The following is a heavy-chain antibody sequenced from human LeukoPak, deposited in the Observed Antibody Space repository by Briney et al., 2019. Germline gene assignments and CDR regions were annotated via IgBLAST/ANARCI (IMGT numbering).Heavy chain of an antibody. CDR1: GSNFHKFW. V-gene: IGHV5-51*01. CDR2: IYPGDSDT. J-gene: IGHJ5*01. CDR3: ARGSNVSGKYYDFFDS. Sequence: GESLKISCKASGSNFHKFWIGGVRQMPGKGLEWMGIIYPGDSDTRYGPAFQGQVTISADKSITTAYLQWGSLKASDTGMYYCARGSNVSGKYYDFFDSWGQGTLVTVXS. D-gene: IGHD3-3*01.